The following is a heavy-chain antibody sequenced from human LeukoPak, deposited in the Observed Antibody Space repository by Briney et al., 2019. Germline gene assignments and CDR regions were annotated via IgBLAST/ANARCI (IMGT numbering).Heavy chain of an antibody. D-gene: IGHD3-16*01. V-gene: IGHV3-23*01. J-gene: IGHJ4*02. CDR1: GFTFSVYG. CDR2: ISGDGT. Sequence: GGSLRLSCAASGFTFSVYGMSWVRQAPGKGLEWVSAISGDGTYYADSVKGRFTISRDNSKNTLYLQMNSLRAEDTAVYYCAKTPGLRVSFFDYWGQGTLVTVSS. CDR3: AKTPGLRVSFFDY.